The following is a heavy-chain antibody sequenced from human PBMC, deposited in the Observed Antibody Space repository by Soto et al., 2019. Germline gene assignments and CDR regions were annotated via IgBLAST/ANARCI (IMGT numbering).Heavy chain of an antibody. V-gene: IGHV3-74*01. CDR1: GFTFSNFW. Sequence: GGSLRLSCAASGFTFSNFWVHWVRQAPGKGLVWVSRINSDGSSTTYADSVKGRFTISRDNAKNTLYLQMNSLRAEDTAVYYCATELQLPLDYWGQGTLVTVS. CDR2: INSDGSST. J-gene: IGHJ4*02. D-gene: IGHD2-2*01. CDR3: ATELQLPLDY.